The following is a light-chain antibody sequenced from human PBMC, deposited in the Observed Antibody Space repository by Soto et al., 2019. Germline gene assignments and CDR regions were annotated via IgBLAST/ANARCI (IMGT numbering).Light chain of an antibody. Sequence: EIVLTQSPATLSLSPGERATLSCRASQSVSNYLAWYQQKPGQAPRLLIYDTSNRATGIPARFSGSGSGTAFTLPISTLEPEDFAVYSCKHRHNGPGTFAQGPKGEIK. CDR2: DTS. V-gene: IGKV3-11*01. CDR1: QSVSNY. CDR3: KHRHNGPGT. J-gene: IGKJ1*01.